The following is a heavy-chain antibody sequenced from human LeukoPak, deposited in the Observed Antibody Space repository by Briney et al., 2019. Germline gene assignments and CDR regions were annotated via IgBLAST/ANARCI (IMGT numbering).Heavy chain of an antibody. CDR2: INPNSGGT. CDR3: AREGHLSGYYFPDY. CDR1: GYTFTGYN. J-gene: IGHJ4*02. V-gene: IGHV1-2*06. Sequence: ASLKLSCTASGYTFTGYNMHWVRQAPGQGLEWMGRINPNSGGTNYAQTLQGRVTMTRDTSIRTAYMEMSRLRSDDTAVYYCAREGHLSGYYFPDYWGQGTLVTVSS. D-gene: IGHD3-22*01.